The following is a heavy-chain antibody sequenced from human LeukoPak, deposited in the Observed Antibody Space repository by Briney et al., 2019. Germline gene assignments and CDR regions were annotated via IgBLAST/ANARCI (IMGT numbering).Heavy chain of an antibody. D-gene: IGHD1-26*01. CDR2: INHSGST. CDR3: ARDGLGSYEDDY. V-gene: IGHV4-34*01. J-gene: IGHJ4*02. CDR1: GGSFSGYY. Sequence: SETLSLTCAVYGGSFSGYYWSWIRQPPGKGLEWIGEINHSGSTNYNPSLKSRVTISVDTSKNQFSLKLSSVTAADTAVYYCARDGLGSYEDDYWGQGTLVTVSS.